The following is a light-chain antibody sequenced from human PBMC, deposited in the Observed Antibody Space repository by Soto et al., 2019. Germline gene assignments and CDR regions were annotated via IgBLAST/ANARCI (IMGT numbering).Light chain of an antibody. CDR1: QNIGRY. J-gene: IGKJ4*01. CDR3: QQRMSRPHT. Sequence: EIVLTQSPATLSLSPGERATLSCRASQNIGRYLAWYQQTPGQVPRLLIYDVSDRATGIPARFSGSWSGTDFILTISSLEPEDYAVYFCQQRMSRPHTFGGGTKGESK. V-gene: IGKV3-11*01. CDR2: DVS.